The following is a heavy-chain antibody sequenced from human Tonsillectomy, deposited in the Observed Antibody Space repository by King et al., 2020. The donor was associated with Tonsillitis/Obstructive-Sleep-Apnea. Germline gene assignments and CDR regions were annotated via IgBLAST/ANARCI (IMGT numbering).Heavy chain of an antibody. CDR3: ASGVTVTTAFDY. D-gene: IGHD4-11*01. CDR1: GFTFSSYW. Sequence: VQLVESGGGLVQPGGSLRLSCAASGFTFSSYWMHWVRKAPGKGLVWVSRIKSDGSTTSYADSVKGRFTISRDNAKNTLYLQMKSLRAEDTAVYYCASGVTVTTAFDYWGQGTLVTVSS. CDR2: IKSDGSTT. V-gene: IGHV3-74*01. J-gene: IGHJ4*02.